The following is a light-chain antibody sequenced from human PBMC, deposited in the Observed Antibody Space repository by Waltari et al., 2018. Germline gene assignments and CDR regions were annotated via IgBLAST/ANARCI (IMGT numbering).Light chain of an antibody. V-gene: IGKV3-20*01. CDR1: QSISKY. CDR2: DAA. CDR3: QKYGTLPAT. J-gene: IGKJ1*01. Sequence: EIMLTQSPGTLSLSPGERATLSCRASQSISKYLAWYQPKPGQAPRLLIYDAASRATGIPDRFGGSGSGTDFSLTISRLEPEDSAVYYCQKYGTLPATFGQGTKVEIK.